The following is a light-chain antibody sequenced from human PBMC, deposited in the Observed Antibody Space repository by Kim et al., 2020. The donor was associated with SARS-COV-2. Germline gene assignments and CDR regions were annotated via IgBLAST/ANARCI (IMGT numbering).Light chain of an antibody. J-gene: IGLJ3*02. CDR3: SAWDNRLSAWV. CDR2: RST. CDR1: RDEVGSQG. Sequence: RQNATHTCSGNRDEVGSQGAAWLHQHQGHPPNLVSYRSTHRPSGISERFSASRSGNTASLTITGLQPEDEADYYCSAWDNRLSAWVFGGGTKLTVL. V-gene: IGLV10-54*04.